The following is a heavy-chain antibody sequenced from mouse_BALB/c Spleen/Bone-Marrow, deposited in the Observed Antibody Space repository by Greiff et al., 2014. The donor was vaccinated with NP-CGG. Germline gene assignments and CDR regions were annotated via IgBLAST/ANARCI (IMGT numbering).Heavy chain of an antibody. Sequence: QVQLQQSGAELVRPGSSMKISRKASGYAFSTYWMNWVKQRPGQGLEWIGQIYPGDGDTNYNGKFKGKATLTADRSSSTASMQLSSLTSEDSAVYFCARVGFSFDYWGQGTTLTVSS. CDR2: IYPGDGDT. D-gene: IGHD3-1*01. CDR3: ARVGFSFDY. CDR1: GYAFSTYW. J-gene: IGHJ2*01. V-gene: IGHV1-80*01.